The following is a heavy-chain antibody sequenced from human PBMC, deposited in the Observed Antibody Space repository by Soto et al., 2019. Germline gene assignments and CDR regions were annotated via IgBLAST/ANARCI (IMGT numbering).Heavy chain of an antibody. Sequence: SETLSLTCTVSDGSIISYYGSWIRQPPGKGLEWIGYIYYSGSTNYNPSLKSRVTISVDTSKNQFSLKLSSVTAADTAVYYCARHHYTSALDYWGQGTLVTVSS. CDR3: ARHHYTSALDY. V-gene: IGHV4-59*08. D-gene: IGHD6-25*01. CDR1: DGSIISYY. J-gene: IGHJ4*02. CDR2: IYYSGST.